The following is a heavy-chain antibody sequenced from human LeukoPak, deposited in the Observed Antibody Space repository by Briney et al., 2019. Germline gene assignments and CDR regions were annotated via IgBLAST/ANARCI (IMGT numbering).Heavy chain of an antibody. Sequence: GGSLRLSCAASGFTFSSYSMNWVRQAPGKGLEWVSSISSSSSYIYYADSVKGRFTISRDSAKNSLYLQMNSLRAEDTAVYYCARDGVATTDYWGQGTLVTVSS. J-gene: IGHJ4*02. V-gene: IGHV3-21*01. CDR1: GFTFSSYS. CDR3: ARDGVATTDY. D-gene: IGHD5-12*01. CDR2: ISSSSSYI.